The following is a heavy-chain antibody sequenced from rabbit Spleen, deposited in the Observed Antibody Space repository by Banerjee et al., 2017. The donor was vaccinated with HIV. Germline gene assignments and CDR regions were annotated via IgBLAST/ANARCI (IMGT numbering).Heavy chain of an antibody. CDR2: IYSISGVA. CDR1: GFDFRLNYW. Sequence: QSLEESGGELVKPGESLTHTCTASGFDFRLNYWISWVRQAPGKGLEWIGCIYSISGVAYYACWAKGRFTFSKSSSTTVTLQMTTLTAADTASYFCAGDHAISGYRFNLWGPGTLVTVS. CDR3: AGDHAISGYRFNL. D-gene: IGHD1-1*01. J-gene: IGHJ4*01. V-gene: IGHV1S40*01.